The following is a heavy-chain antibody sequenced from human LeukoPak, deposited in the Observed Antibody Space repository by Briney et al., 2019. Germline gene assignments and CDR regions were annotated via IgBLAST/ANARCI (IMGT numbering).Heavy chain of an antibody. CDR3: ARASTTFDD. V-gene: IGHV4-59*01. D-gene: IGHD1-14*01. Sequence: PSETLSLTCSVSGGSITSYYWSWIRQPPGKGLEWIGHVSDGGRTNYSPSLRSRVSISVDTSKIQFSLKLNSVTAADTAVYFWARASTTFDDWGQGTLVTVSS. CDR1: GGSITSYY. J-gene: IGHJ4*02. CDR2: VSDGGRT.